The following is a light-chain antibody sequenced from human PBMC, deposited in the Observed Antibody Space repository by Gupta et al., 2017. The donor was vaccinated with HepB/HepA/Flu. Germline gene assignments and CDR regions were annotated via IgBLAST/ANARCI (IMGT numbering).Light chain of an antibody. J-gene: IGKJ4*01. CDR1: QSISSY. Sequence: DIQMTQSPSSLSASVGDRVTITCRASQSISSYLNWYQQKPGKAPKLLIYAASSLQSGVPSRFSGSGSGTDFTLTISSLQPEDFATYYCQQSYSNPFTFGRGTKVEIK. CDR3: QQSYSNPFT. CDR2: AAS. V-gene: IGKV1-39*01.